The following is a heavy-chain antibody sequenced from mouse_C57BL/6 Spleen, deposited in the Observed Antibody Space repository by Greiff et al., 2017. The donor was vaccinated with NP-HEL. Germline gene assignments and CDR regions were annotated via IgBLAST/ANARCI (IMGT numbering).Heavy chain of an antibody. J-gene: IGHJ1*03. V-gene: IGHV1-82*01. Sequence: QVQLQQSGPELVKPGASVKISCKASGYAFSSSWMNWVKQRPGKGLEWIGRIYPGDGDTNYNGKLKGKATLTADKSSSTAYMQLSSLTSEDSAVYFCARSGDYWYFDVWGTGTTVTVSS. D-gene: IGHD3-1*01. CDR2: IYPGDGDT. CDR3: ARSGDYWYFDV. CDR1: GYAFSSSW.